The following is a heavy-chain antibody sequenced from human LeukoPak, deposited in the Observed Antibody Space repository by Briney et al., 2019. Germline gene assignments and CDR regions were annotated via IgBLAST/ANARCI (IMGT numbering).Heavy chain of an antibody. J-gene: IGHJ4*02. CDR1: GGSISSYY. CDR2: TYTSGST. V-gene: IGHV4-4*07. Sequence: SETLSLTCTVSGGSISSYYWSWIRQPAGKGLEWIGRTYTSGSTNYNPSLKSRVTISVDTSKNQFSLKLSSVTAADTAVYYCARVEMATIFDYWGQGTLVTVSS. CDR3: ARVEMATIFDY. D-gene: IGHD5-24*01.